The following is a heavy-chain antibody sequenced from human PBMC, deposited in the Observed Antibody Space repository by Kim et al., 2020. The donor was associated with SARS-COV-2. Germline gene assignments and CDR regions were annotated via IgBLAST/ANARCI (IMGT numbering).Heavy chain of an antibody. CDR1: GGSISSYY. D-gene: IGHD3-22*01. Sequence: SETLSLTCTVSGGSISSYYWSWIRQPPGKGLEWIGYICYSGSTNYNPSLKSRVTISVDTSKNQFSLKLSSVTAADTAVYYCAIAYYYDSSTDAFDIWGQGTMVTVSS. CDR2: ICYSGST. CDR3: AIAYYYDSSTDAFDI. V-gene: IGHV4-59*01. J-gene: IGHJ3*02.